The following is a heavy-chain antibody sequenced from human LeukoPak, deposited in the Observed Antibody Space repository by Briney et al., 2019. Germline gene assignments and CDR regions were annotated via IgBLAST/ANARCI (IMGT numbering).Heavy chain of an antibody. V-gene: IGHV3-43*02. CDR3: AKESGKFDY. Sequence: GGSLRLSCVASGLNFDDSAMHWVRQAPGKGLEWVSLICADGGSTFSADSVKGRFSISRDNSKNSLYLQMNSLRSEDTAMYYCAKESGKFDYWGQGTLVAVSS. CDR1: GLNFDDSA. CDR2: ICADGGST. J-gene: IGHJ4*02.